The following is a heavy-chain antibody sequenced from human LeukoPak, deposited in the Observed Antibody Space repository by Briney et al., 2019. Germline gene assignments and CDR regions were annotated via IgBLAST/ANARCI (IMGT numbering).Heavy chain of an antibody. CDR1: GFTFSSYA. CDR3: ATWNPGY. CDR2: FSGSGGTT. V-gene: IGHV3-23*01. J-gene: IGHJ4*02. D-gene: IGHD1-1*01. Sequence: GGSLRLSCAASGFTFSSYAINWVRQAPGRGLEWVSGFSGSGGTTYYADSVKGRFTISRDNAKNSLYLQMNSLRAEDTAVYYCATWNPGYWGQGTLVTVSS.